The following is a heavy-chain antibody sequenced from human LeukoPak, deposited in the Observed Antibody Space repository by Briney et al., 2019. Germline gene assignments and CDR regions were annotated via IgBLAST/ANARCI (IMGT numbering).Heavy chain of an antibody. CDR1: GFTFDDYA. CDR3: AKAKLLWSGELLS. V-gene: IGHV3-9*01. D-gene: IGHD3-10*01. J-gene: IGHJ4*02. Sequence: AGGSLSLSCAASGFTFDDYAMHWVRHAPGKGLEWVSGISWNSGSIGYADSVKGRFTISRDNAKSSLYLQMNSLRAEDTALYYCAKAKLLWSGELLSWGQGTLVTVSS. CDR2: ISWNSGSI.